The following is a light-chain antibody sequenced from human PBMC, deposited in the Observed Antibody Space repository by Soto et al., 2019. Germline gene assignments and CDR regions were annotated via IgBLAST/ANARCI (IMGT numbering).Light chain of an antibody. CDR3: QQYDNWPWT. CDR2: RAS. J-gene: IGKJ1*01. Sequence: EIVMTQSRATLSVSPGGRSTLSCMASQSISDTLAWYQQKPGQAPRLLIYRASRRATGFPARFRGSGSGTDFTLTISSLPSEDFEVYYCQQYDNWPWTFGLGTKVDIK. V-gene: IGKV3-15*01. CDR1: QSISDT.